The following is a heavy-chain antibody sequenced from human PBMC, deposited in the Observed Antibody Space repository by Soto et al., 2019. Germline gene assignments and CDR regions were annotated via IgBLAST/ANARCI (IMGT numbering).Heavy chain of an antibody. CDR1: GFTFSSYA. J-gene: IGHJ4*02. D-gene: IGHD3-3*01. V-gene: IGHV3-30-3*01. CDR3: AGDFWRRGLRGGRVLCDY. CDR2: ISYDGSNK. Sequence: QVQLVESGGGVVQPGRSLRLSCAASGFTFSSYAMHWVRQAPGKGLEWVAVISYDGSNKYYADSVKGRFTISRDNSKNTLYLQMNSLRAEDTAVYYGAGDFWRRGLRGGRVLCDYWGQGTLVTVSS.